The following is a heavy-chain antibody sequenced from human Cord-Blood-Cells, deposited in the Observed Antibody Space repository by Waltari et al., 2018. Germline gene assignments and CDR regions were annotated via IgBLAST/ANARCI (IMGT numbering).Heavy chain of an antibody. CDR1: GGTFISYA. J-gene: IGHJ2*01. CDR3: ARDPVPSYSSSWGYWYFDL. V-gene: IGHV1-69*01. D-gene: IGHD6-13*01. CDR2: IIPIFGTA. Sequence: QVQLVQSGAEVKTPGSSVKVSCKASGGTFISYAISWVRQAPVPGLEWMGGIIPIFGTANYAQKFQGRVTITADESTSTAYMELSSLRSEDTAVYYCARDPVPSYSSSWGYWYFDLWGRGTLVTVSS.